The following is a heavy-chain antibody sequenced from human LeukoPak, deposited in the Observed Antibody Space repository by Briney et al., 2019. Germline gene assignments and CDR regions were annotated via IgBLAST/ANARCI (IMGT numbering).Heavy chain of an antibody. Sequence: GGSLRLSCAASGFTVSGNYMSWVRQAPGKGLEWVSVIYSGAGAYSADSVKGRFTISRDNSKNTLYLQMNSLRVDDTAVYYCAKSVGELLFSGAFDVWGQGTMVTVSS. V-gene: IGHV3-66*01. D-gene: IGHD3-10*01. J-gene: IGHJ3*01. CDR1: GFTVSGNY. CDR3: AKSVGELLFSGAFDV. CDR2: IYSGAGA.